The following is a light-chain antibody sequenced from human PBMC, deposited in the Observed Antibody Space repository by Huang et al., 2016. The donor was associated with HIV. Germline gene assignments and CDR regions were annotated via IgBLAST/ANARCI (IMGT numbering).Light chain of an antibody. Sequence: AIQMTQSPSSLSASVGDRVTITCRASQDIRNDLGWYQQRPGRVPKLLIYAAFNLQSGVPSGFSGSGSGTDFTLTISDLRPEDFATYYCLQDYDYPSTFGLGTKLEL. J-gene: IGKJ2*01. V-gene: IGKV1-6*01. CDR2: AAF. CDR3: LQDYDYPST. CDR1: QDIRND.